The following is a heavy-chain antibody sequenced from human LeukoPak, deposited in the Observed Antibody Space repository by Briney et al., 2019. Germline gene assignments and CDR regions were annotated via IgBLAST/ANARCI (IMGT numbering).Heavy chain of an antibody. CDR2: INSDGSST. J-gene: IGHJ6*02. CDR1: GFTFSSYW. D-gene: IGHD3-9*01. V-gene: IGHV3-74*01. CDR3: AREDYDTSSYWYGMDV. Sequence: PGGSLRLSCAASGFTFSSYWMHWVRQAPGKGLVWVSRINSDGSSTSYADSVKGRFTISRDNAKNTLYLQMNSLRAEDTAVYYCAREDYDTSSYWYGMDVWGQGTTVTVSS.